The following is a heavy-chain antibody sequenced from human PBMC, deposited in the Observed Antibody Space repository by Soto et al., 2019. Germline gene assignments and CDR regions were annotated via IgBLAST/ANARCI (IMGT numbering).Heavy chain of an antibody. CDR2: IYYTVRT. Sequence: SDTLSLTCSVSGGSIITYYWSWIRQPPGKGLEWIGYIYYTVRTNYNPSLMSRVTISLEASRNQFSLKLSSVTAADTAVFYCAREYSNSPEAFDSWGQGTLVTVSS. D-gene: IGHD1-26*01. V-gene: IGHV4-59*01. CDR3: AREYSNSPEAFDS. CDR1: GGSIITYY. J-gene: IGHJ4*02.